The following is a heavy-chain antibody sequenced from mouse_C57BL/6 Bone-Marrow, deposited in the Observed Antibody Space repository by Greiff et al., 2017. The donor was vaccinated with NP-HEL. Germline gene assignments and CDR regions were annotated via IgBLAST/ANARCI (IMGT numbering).Heavy chain of an antibody. CDR3: ARGGLTGTSGFAY. CDR2: INYDGSST. D-gene: IGHD4-1*01. CDR1: GFTFSDYY. Sequence: EVKLMESEGGLVQPGSSMKLSCTASGFTFSDYYMAWVRQVPEKGLEWVANINYDGSSTYYLDSLKSRFIISRDNAKNILYLQMSSLKSEDTATYYCARGGLTGTSGFAYWGQGTLVTVSA. V-gene: IGHV5-16*01. J-gene: IGHJ3*01.